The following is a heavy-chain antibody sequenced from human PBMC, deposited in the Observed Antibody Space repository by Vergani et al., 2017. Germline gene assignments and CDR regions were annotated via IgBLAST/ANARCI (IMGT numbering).Heavy chain of an antibody. CDR1: GYTFTGYY. V-gene: IGHV1-69-2*01. CDR2: VDPEDGET. CDR3: ATGPGITTDAFDI. J-gene: IGHJ3*02. Sequence: VQLVQSGTEVKKPGASVKVSCKASGYTFTGYYMHWARQAPGKGLEWMGLVDPEDGETIYAEKFQGRVTITADTSTDTAYMELSSLRSEDTAVYYCATGPGITTDAFDIWGQGTMVTVSS. D-gene: IGHD3-10*01.